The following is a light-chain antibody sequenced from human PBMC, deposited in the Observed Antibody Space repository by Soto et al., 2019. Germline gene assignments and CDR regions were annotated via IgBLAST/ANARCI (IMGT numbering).Light chain of an antibody. V-gene: IGKV1-39*01. Sequence: DIQMTQSPSSLSASVGYSFAITCRSSQSISDYLNWYQQKPGKALKLVIYGASNLQSGVPPRFSGSGSGSEFTLTISGLQPDDFATYYCQLSDSNWTCGQGTKVDIK. CDR3: QLSDSNWT. CDR2: GAS. CDR1: QSISDY. J-gene: IGKJ1*01.